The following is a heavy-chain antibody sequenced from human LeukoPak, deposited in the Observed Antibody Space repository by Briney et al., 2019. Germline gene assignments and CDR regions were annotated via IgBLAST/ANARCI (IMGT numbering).Heavy chain of an antibody. J-gene: IGHJ4*02. CDR2: ISGSGGST. V-gene: IGHV3-23*01. D-gene: IGHD3-22*01. CDR3: AKDYSANYYDSSGYYYY. CDR1: GFTFSSYS. Sequence: GGSLRLSCAASGFTFSSYSMNWVRQAPGKGLEWVSAISGSGGSTYYADSVKGRFTISRDNSKNTLYLQMNSLRAEDTAVYYCAKDYSANYYDSSGYYYYWGQGTLVTVSS.